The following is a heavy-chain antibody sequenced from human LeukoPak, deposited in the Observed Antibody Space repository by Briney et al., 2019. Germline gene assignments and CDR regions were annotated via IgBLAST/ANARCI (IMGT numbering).Heavy chain of an antibody. CDR1: GGSFSGYY. D-gene: IGHD2-15*01. V-gene: IGHV4-34*01. CDR2: INHSGST. CDR3: AREDCSGGSCSSFDY. Sequence: SETLSLTCAVYGGSFSGYYWSWIRQPPGKGLEWIGEINHSGSTNYNSALKSRVTISVDTSKNQFPLKLNSVTAADTAVYYCAREDCSGGSCSSFDYWGQGTLVTVSS. J-gene: IGHJ4*02.